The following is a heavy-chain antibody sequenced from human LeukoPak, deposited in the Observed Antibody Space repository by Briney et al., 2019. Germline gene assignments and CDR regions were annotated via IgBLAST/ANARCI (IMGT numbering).Heavy chain of an antibody. Sequence: VASVKVSCKASGGTFSSYAISWVRQAPGQGLEWMGGIIPIFGTANYAQKFQGRVTITADKSTSTAYMELSSLRSEDTGVYYCASYAPGYSSGWDHSLDYWGQGTLVTVSS. V-gene: IGHV1-69*06. J-gene: IGHJ4*02. CDR1: GGTFSSYA. D-gene: IGHD6-19*01. CDR3: ASYAPGYSSGWDHSLDY. CDR2: IIPIFGTA.